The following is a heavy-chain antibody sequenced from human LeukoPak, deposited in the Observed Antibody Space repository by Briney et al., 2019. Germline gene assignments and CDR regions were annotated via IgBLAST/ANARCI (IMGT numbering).Heavy chain of an antibody. CDR1: GGSISSSSYY. Sequence: SETLSLTCTVSGGSISSSSYYWGWIRQPPGKGLEWIGSIYYSGSTYYNPSLKSRVTISVDTSKNQFSLKLSSVTAADTAVYYCARGAPLFPQMATNDYWGQGTLVAVSS. J-gene: IGHJ4*02. V-gene: IGHV4-39*07. D-gene: IGHD2-8*01. CDR3: ARGAPLFPQMATNDY. CDR2: IYYSGST.